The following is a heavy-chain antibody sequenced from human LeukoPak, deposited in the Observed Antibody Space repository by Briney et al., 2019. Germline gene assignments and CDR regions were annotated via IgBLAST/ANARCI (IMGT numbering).Heavy chain of an antibody. CDR3: AREWRGLGVPFDY. Sequence: QPGGSLRLSCEGSGFSFSSYWMTWVRQLPGKGPEWVANIRQDESERYFADSVKGRFTISRDNAKNSLYLQMNSLRAEDTAVYYCAREWRGLGVPFDYWGQGTLVTVSS. CDR2: IRQDESER. J-gene: IGHJ4*02. CDR1: GFSFSSYW. D-gene: IGHD3-3*01. V-gene: IGHV3-7*01.